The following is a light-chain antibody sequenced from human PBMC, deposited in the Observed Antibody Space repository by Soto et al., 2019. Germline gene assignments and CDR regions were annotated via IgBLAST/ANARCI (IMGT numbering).Light chain of an antibody. V-gene: IGLV4-69*01. Sequence: QSVLTQSPSASASLGASVKLTCTLSSGHSSYAIAWHQQQPEKGPRYLMKLNSDGSHSKGDGIPDRFSGSSFGAERYLTISGLQSEDEADYYCQTWGTGIHVFGGGTKLTVL. CDR3: QTWGTGIHV. CDR2: LNSDGSH. J-gene: IGLJ3*02. CDR1: SGHSSYA.